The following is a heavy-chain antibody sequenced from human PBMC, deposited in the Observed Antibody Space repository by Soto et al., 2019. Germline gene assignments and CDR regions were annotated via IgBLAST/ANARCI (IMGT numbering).Heavy chain of an antibody. CDR1: GYTFTSYD. CDR2: MNPNSGNT. V-gene: IGHV1-8*01. J-gene: IGHJ5*02. CDR3: ALRITGTNWFDP. Sequence: ASVKVSCKASGYTFTSYDINWVRQATGQGLEWMGWMNPNSGNTGYAQKFQGRVTMTRNTSISTAYMELSSLRSEDTAVYYCALRITGTNWFDPWGQGTLVTVSS. D-gene: IGHD1-20*01.